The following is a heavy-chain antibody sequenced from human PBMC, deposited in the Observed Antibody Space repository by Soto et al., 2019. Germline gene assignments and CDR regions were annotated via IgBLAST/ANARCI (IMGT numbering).Heavy chain of an antibody. Sequence: SETLSLTCTVSGGSISSSSYYWGWIRQPPGKGLEWIGSIYYSGSTYYNPSLKSRVTISVDTSKNQFSLKLSSVTAADTAVYYCARRSGGSYYYYYYYGMDVWGQGTTVTVSS. CDR3: ARRSGGSYYYYYYYGMDV. D-gene: IGHD1-26*01. CDR1: GGSISSSSYY. J-gene: IGHJ6*02. V-gene: IGHV4-39*01. CDR2: IYYSGST.